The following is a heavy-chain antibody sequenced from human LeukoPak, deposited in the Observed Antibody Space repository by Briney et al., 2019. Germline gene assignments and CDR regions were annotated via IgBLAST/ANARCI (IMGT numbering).Heavy chain of an antibody. D-gene: IGHD4-17*01. Sequence: GGSLRLSCVVSGFTFNKCWMNWVRQAPGKGLVWVSRINSDGSSTSYADSVKGRFTISRDNAKNTLYLQMNSLRAEDTAVYYCARVSNDYGDPYYFDYWGQGTLVTVSS. CDR2: INSDGSST. CDR3: ARVSNDYGDPYYFDY. V-gene: IGHV3-74*01. J-gene: IGHJ4*02. CDR1: GFTFNKCW.